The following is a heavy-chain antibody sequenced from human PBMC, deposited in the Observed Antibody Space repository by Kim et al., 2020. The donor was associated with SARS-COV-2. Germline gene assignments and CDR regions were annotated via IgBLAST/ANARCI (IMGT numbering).Heavy chain of an antibody. CDR2: MNQDGSKK. V-gene: IGHV3-7*01. CDR1: RFSFSSYW. CDR3: AKGYCDSSGYCPLDY. Sequence: GGSLRLSCAASRFSFSSYWMSWVRQAPGKGLEWVANMNQDGSKKYYVGSVKGRFTISRDNARNSLFLQMNSLRVEDTAVYYCAKGYCDSSGYCPLDYWGQGTLVTVSS. J-gene: IGHJ4*02. D-gene: IGHD3-22*01.